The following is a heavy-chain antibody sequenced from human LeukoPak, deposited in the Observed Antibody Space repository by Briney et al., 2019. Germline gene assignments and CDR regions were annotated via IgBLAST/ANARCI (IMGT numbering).Heavy chain of an antibody. CDR3: AREPHSSGWYRDAFDI. CDR1: GGSISSYY. J-gene: IGHJ3*02. D-gene: IGHD6-19*01. Sequence: SETLSLTCTVSGGSISSYYWSWIRQPAGKGLEWIGRIYTSGSTNYNPSPKSRVTMSVDTSKNQFSLKLSSVTAADTAVYYCAREPHSSGWYRDAFDIWGQGTMVTVSS. V-gene: IGHV4-4*07. CDR2: IYTSGST.